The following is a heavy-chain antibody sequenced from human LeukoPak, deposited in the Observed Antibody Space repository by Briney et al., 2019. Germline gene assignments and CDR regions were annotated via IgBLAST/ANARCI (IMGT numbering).Heavy chain of an antibody. CDR1: GFTFSSYA. CDR2: ITYDGSNK. D-gene: IGHD4-17*01. CDR3: ARDGYGDALHLDY. V-gene: IGHV3-30-3*01. J-gene: IGHJ4*02. Sequence: PGGSLRLSCAASGFTFSSYAMHRVRQAPGKGLEWVAVITYDGSNKYYADSVKGRFTISRDNSKNTLYLQMNSLRAEDTAVYYCARDGYGDALHLDYWGQGTLVTVSS.